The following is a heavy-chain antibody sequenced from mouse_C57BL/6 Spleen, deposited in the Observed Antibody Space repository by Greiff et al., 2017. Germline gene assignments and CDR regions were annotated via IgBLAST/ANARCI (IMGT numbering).Heavy chain of an antibody. J-gene: IGHJ4*01. CDR3: AREGYYYGSSYHYYAMDY. CDR2: IYPGSGRT. D-gene: IGHD1-1*01. CDR1: GYTFTSYW. Sequence: VKLVESGAELVKPGASVKMSCKASGYTFTSYWITWVKQRPGQGLEWIGDIYPGSGRTNYNEKFKSKATLTVDTSSSTAYMQRSSLTSEDSAVYYCAREGYYYGSSYHYYAMDYWGQGTSVTVSS. V-gene: IGHV1-55*01.